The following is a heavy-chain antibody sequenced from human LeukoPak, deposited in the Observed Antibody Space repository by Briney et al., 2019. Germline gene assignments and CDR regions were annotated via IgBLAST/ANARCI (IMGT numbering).Heavy chain of an antibody. Sequence: GGSLRLSCAASGFTFDDYAMHWVRQAPGKGLEWVSGISWNSGSIGYADSVKGRFTISRDNAKNSLYLQMNSLRAEDMALYYCARGYSYGTVDAFDIWAKGQWSPSLQ. CDR1: GFTFDDYA. CDR2: ISWNSGSI. D-gene: IGHD5-18*01. J-gene: IGHJ3*02. V-gene: IGHV3-9*03. CDR3: ARGYSYGTVDAFDI.